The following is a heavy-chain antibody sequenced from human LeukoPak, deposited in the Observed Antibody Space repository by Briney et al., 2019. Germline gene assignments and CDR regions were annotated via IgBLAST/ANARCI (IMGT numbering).Heavy chain of an antibody. V-gene: IGHV4-39*01. CDR2: IYYSGST. D-gene: IGHD3-22*01. CDR1: GGSISSSSYY. Sequence: PSETLSLTCTVSGGSISSSSYYWGWIRQPPGKGLEWIGSIYYSGSTYYNPSLKSRVTISVDTSKNQFSLKLSSVTAADTAVYYCARQIVVITPAVFDYWGQGTLVTVSS. J-gene: IGHJ4*02. CDR3: ARQIVVITPAVFDY.